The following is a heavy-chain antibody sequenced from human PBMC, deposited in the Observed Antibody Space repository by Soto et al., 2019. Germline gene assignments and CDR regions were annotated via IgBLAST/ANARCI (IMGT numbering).Heavy chain of an antibody. Sequence: SETLSLTSTVSGGTISSYYWSWIRQPPGKGLEWIGYIYYSGSTNYNPSLKSRVTISVDTSKNQFSLKLSSVTAADTAVYYCARIAAAGYYYYYYMDVWGKGTTVTVSS. J-gene: IGHJ6*03. CDR3: ARIAAAGYYYYYYMDV. CDR2: IYYSGST. V-gene: IGHV4-59*01. CDR1: GGTISSYY. D-gene: IGHD6-13*01.